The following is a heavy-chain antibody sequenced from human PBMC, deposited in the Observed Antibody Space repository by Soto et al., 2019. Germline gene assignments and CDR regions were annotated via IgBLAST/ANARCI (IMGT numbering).Heavy chain of an antibody. CDR1: GYTFTSHP. D-gene: IGHD1-1*01. V-gene: IGHV1-3*01. CDR3: AIWRGGHYYYYYADA. CDR2: LNAGNGNT. J-gene: IGHJ6*03. Sequence: QVPLVQSGAEVKKPGASVKVSCKASGYTFTSHPVHWVRQAPGQRLEWMGWLNAGNGNTKYSQNFQDRVTITRETSADTDYMELSSLRSEDTSVYYCAIWRGGHYYYYYADAWGKGSTVTVSS.